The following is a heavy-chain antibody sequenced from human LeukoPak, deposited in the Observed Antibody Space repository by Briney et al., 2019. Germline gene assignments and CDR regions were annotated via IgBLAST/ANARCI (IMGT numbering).Heavy chain of an antibody. CDR1: GGTFSSYA. Sequence: ASVKVSCKASGGTFSSYAISWVRQAPGQGLEWMGGIIPIFGTANYAQKFQGRVTITADKSTSTAYMELSSLRSEDTAVYYCARSSGYQLLAGYYYMDVWGKGTTVTVSS. V-gene: IGHV1-69*06. J-gene: IGHJ6*03. CDR2: IIPIFGTA. D-gene: IGHD2-2*01. CDR3: ARSSGYQLLAGYYYMDV.